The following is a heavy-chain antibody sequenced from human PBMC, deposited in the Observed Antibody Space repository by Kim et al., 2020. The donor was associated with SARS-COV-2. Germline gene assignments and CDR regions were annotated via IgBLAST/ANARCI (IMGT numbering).Heavy chain of an antibody. V-gene: IGHV3-11*01. J-gene: IGHJ4*02. Sequence: GGSLRLSCAASGFTFSDCYMSWIRQAPGKGLEWVSYISTSGTTIYYADSVKGRFTISRDNAKNSLYLQMNSLRAEDTVVYYCARALYGDHFDYWGQGTLVTVSS. D-gene: IGHD4-17*01. CDR2: ISTSGTTI. CDR1: GFTFSDCY. CDR3: ARALYGDHFDY.